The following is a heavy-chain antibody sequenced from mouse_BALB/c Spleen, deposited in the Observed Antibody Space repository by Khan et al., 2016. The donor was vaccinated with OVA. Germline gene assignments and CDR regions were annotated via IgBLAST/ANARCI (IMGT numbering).Heavy chain of an antibody. CDR2: IDPETGGT. Sequence: QVQLQQSGAELVRPGASVTLSCKASGYTFTDYEMHWVKQTPVHGLEWIGAIDPETGGTAYNQKFKGKATLTAEKSSSTAYMELRSLTSEDSAVYYCTRSYYGSSGFDYWGQGTTLTVSS. J-gene: IGHJ2*01. CDR3: TRSYYGSSGFDY. CDR1: GYTFTDYE. V-gene: IGHV1-15*01. D-gene: IGHD1-1*01.